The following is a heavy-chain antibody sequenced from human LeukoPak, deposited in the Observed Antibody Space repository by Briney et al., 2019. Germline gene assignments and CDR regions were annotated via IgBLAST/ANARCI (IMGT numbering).Heavy chain of an antibody. V-gene: IGHV1-18*01. J-gene: IGHJ6*02. CDR2: ISAYNGNT. D-gene: IGHD3-9*01. Sequence: GASVKVSCKASGYTFTSYGISWVRQAPGQGLEWMGWISAYNGNTNYAQKLQGRVTMTTDTPTSTAYMELRSLRSDDTAVYYCARDPQSTSDYDILTDNYYYYGMDVWGQGTTVTVSS. CDR1: GYTFTSYG. CDR3: ARDPQSTSDYDILTDNYYYYGMDV.